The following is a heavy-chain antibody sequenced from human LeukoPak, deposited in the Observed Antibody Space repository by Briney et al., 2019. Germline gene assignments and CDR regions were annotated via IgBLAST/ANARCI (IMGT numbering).Heavy chain of an antibody. Sequence: ASETLSLTCAVYGGSFSGYYWSWIRQPPGKGLEWIGEINHSGSTNYNPSLKSRVTISVDTSKNQFSLKLSSVTAADTAVYYCARDSVNSGYYSGDYFDYWGQGTLVTVSS. J-gene: IGHJ4*02. V-gene: IGHV4-34*01. D-gene: IGHD3-22*01. CDR3: ARDSVNSGYYSGDYFDY. CDR1: GGSFSGYY. CDR2: INHSGST.